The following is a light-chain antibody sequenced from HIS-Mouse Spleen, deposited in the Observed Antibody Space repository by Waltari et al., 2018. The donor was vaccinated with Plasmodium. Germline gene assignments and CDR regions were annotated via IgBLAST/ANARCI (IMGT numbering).Light chain of an antibody. V-gene: IGLV3-10*01. CDR1: ALPKKY. CDR2: EDS. J-gene: IGLJ3*02. Sequence: SYALTQPPSVSVSPGQTARIPCSGAALPKKYASWYQQKSGQAPVLVIYEDSKRPSGIPERFSGSSSGTMATLTISGAQVEDEADYYCYSTDSSGNHRVFGGGTKLTVL. CDR3: YSTDSSGNHRV.